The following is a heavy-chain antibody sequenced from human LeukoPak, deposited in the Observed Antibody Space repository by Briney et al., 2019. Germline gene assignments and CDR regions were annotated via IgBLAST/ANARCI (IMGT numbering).Heavy chain of an antibody. D-gene: IGHD6-19*01. J-gene: IGHJ4*02. Sequence: SQTLSLTCTVSGGSISSGSYYWSWIRQPPGKGLEWIGEINHSGSTNYNPSLKSRVTISVDTSKNQFSLKLSSVTAADTAVYYCARAGWYRVEDYWGQGTLVTVSS. CDR1: GGSISSGSYY. CDR2: INHSGST. CDR3: ARAGWYRVEDY. V-gene: IGHV4-39*07.